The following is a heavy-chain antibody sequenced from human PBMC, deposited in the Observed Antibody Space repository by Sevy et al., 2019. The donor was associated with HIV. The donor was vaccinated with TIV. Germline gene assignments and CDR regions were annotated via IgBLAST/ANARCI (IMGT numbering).Heavy chain of an antibody. CDR3: ASSVNSGWSGAFDI. D-gene: IGHD6-19*01. J-gene: IGHJ3*02. CDR2: INEDRSEK. Sequence: GGSLRLSCAVSGFTFSNYWMSWVRQAPGKGLEWVTNINEDRSEKYYVGSVKGRFTIYRDNARNSLYLEMNNLRTEDTAVYYCASSVNSGWSGAFDIWGQGTMVTVSS. CDR1: GFTFSNYW. V-gene: IGHV3-7*01.